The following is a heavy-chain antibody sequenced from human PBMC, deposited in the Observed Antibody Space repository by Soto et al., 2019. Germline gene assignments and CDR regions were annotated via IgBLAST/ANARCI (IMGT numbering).Heavy chain of an antibody. CDR3: ALKHSSSWAYYYYYMDV. CDR2: MNSDGSTT. J-gene: IGHJ6*03. Sequence: EVQLVESGGGLVQPGGALRLSCVPSGFTFRSYWMHWVRHGPGTGLGWVARMNSDGSTTNYADSVKGRFTISRDNAKNTLYLQINSLRAEDTAVYYCALKHSSSWAYYYYYMDVWGKGTTVTVSS. CDR1: GFTFRSYW. D-gene: IGHD6-13*01. V-gene: IGHV3-74*01.